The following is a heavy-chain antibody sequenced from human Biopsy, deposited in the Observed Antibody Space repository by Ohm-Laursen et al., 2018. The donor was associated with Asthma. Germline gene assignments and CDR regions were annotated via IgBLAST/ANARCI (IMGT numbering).Heavy chain of an antibody. V-gene: IGHV3-30*01. D-gene: IGHD6-19*01. J-gene: IGHJ4*02. CDR1: GFSFSNFA. CDR3: ARESSVAGSSDFDY. CDR2: ISKDASTQ. Sequence: SLRLSCAASGFSFSNFAIHWVRQAPGKGLEWVGVISKDASTQDYADSVKGRFTMARDNSKNTLYLQMNSLRAEDTAVYYCARESSVAGSSDFDYWGQGTLVTVSS.